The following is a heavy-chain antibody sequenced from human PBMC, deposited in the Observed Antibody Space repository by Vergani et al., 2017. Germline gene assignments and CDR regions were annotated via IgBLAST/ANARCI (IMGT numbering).Heavy chain of an antibody. J-gene: IGHJ6*03. D-gene: IGHD2-21*01. Sequence: QVQLVESGGGVVQPGRSLRLSCTSSGCTFSTYAMHWVRQAPGQGLEWVAIIYYDGSKKYYAESVKGRFTISRDNSRNTLDLLMSSLRAEDTAIYDCVREGSYCGSTTCRNPSYVYYYHMDVWGEGTTVTVSS. CDR3: VREGSYCGSTTCRNPSYVYYYHMDV. V-gene: IGHV3-33*01. CDR1: GCTFSTYA. CDR2: IYYDGSKK.